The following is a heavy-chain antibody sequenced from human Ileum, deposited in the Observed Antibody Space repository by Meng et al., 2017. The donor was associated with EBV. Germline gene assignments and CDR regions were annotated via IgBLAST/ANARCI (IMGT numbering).Heavy chain of an antibody. Sequence: QWRLRGSGPGLVKPPGTLPLTFAVSGGPISSSNGWSWVRQPPGKGLEWIGEIYHSGSTNYNPSLKSRVTISVDKSKNQFSLKLSSVTAADTAVYYCARDFGPHQLWYWGQGTLVTVSS. D-gene: IGHD3-16*01. V-gene: IGHV4-4*03. J-gene: IGHJ4*02. CDR3: ARDFGPHQLWY. CDR1: GGPISSSNG. CDR2: IYHSGST.